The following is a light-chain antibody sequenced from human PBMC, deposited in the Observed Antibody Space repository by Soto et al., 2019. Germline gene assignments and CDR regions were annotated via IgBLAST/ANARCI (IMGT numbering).Light chain of an antibody. V-gene: IGKV1-39*01. Sequence: DIQMPQSPSSLSASVGDRVTITCRASQSITIYLNWYQQQPGKAPRLLIYGASTLQTGVPSRFSGSGSMTDFTLTISDLQPEDFATYYCQQTYTAPRTFGQGTKVDI. CDR1: QSITIY. CDR3: QQTYTAPRT. J-gene: IGKJ1*01. CDR2: GAS.